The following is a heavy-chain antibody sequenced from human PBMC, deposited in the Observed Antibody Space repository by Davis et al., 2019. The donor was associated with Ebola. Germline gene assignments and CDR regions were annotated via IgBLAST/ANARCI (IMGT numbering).Heavy chain of an antibody. V-gene: IGHV3-30*02. J-gene: IGHJ6*02. CDR1: GFTFSSYG. CDR2: IRYDGSNK. Sequence: PGGSLRLSCAASGFTFSSYGMHWVRQAPGKGLEWVAFIRYDGSNKYYADSVEGRFTISRDNAKNTLYLQMNSLRAEDTAVYYCARDRYYTIDVWGQGTTVTVSS. D-gene: IGHD3-10*01. CDR3: ARDRYYTIDV.